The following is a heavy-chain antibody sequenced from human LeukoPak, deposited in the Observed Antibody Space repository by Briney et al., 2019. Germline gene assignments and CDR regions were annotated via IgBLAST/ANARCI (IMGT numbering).Heavy chain of an antibody. D-gene: IGHD5-12*01. J-gene: IGHJ4*02. CDR3: ARKPLSGGYGGTIDY. CDR1: GFTLSSYW. Sequence: PTGGSLRLSCAASGFTLSSYWMHWVRQVPGKGLEWLSRINNDGVSTSYADSVKGRFTISRDNAKNTLYLRMNSLRAEDTAIYYCARKPLSGGYGGTIDYWGQGTLVTVSS. V-gene: IGHV3-74*01. CDR2: INNDGVST.